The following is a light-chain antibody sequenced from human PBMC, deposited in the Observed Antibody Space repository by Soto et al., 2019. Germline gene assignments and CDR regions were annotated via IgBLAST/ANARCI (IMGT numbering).Light chain of an antibody. Sequence: DIVLTQTPISSPVTLGQPASISCRSSQSIVHSDGNTYLSWLQQRPGQPPRLLSYQSSNRFSGVPDRFSGSGAGTDSTRTISSVEAEDVGIYSFVQFSHFPRTFGQGTKVEIK. CDR3: VQFSHFPRT. V-gene: IGKV2-24*01. CDR2: QSS. CDR1: QSIVHSDGNTY. J-gene: IGKJ1*01.